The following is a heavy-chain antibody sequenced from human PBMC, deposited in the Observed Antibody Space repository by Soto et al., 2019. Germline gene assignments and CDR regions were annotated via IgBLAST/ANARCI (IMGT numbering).Heavy chain of an antibody. CDR2: IYYSGST. V-gene: IGHV4-39*01. J-gene: IGHJ6*03. Sequence: QLQMQESGPGLVKPSETLSLTCTVSGGSISSSTYYWGWIRQPPGKGLEWIGSIYYSGSTYYNPSLKSRVTISVDTSKNQSSLKLSSVTAADTAVYYCARHYSSSWSFYYYMDVWGKGTTVTVSS. D-gene: IGHD6-13*01. CDR3: ARHYSSSWSFYYYMDV. CDR1: GGSISSSTYY.